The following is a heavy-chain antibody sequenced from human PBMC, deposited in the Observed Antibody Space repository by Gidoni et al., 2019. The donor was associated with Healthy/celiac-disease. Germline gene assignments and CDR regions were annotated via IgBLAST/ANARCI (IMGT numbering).Heavy chain of an antibody. J-gene: IGHJ4*02. Sequence: QVQLVESGGGVVQPGRSLILSCAASGFTFSSYAMHWVRQAPGKGLEWVAVISYDGSNKYYADSVKGRFTISRDNSKNTLYLQMNSLRAEDTAVYYCARVQHSSGYYYFDYWGQGTLVTVSS. V-gene: IGHV3-30*01. CDR3: ARVQHSSGYYYFDY. D-gene: IGHD3-22*01. CDR1: GFTFSSYA. CDR2: ISYDGSNK.